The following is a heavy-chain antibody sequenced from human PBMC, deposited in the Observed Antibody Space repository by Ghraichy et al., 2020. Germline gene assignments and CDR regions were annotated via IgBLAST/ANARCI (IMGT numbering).Heavy chain of an antibody. CDR2: ISSNGGGT. D-gene: IGHD3-9*01. CDR3: VKGQYYDILTGTI. CDR1: GFTFSSYA. J-gene: IGHJ3*02. Sequence: GGSLRLSCSASGFTFSSYAMHWVRQAPGKGLEYVSAISSNGGGTYYADSVKGRFTISRDNSKNTLYLQMSSLRAEDTAVYYCVKGQYYDILTGTIWGQGTMVTVSS. V-gene: IGHV3-64D*09.